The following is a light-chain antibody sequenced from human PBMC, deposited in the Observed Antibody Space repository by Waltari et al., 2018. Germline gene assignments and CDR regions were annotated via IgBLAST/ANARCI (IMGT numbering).Light chain of an antibody. Sequence: SSELTQHPAVSVALGQTVRITCQVGSLRIYYASWYHQKPGQAPRLVVYYGKNRPPGIPDRFSRSTSENTASLAITGAQAEDEAGYYGNARESRYTHWVFGGGTKLTVL. CDR1: SLRIYY. CDR2: YGK. CDR3: NARESRYTHWV. V-gene: IGLV3-19*01. J-gene: IGLJ3*02.